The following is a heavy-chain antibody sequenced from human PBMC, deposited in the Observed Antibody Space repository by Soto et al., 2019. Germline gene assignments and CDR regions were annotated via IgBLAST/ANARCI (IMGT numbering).Heavy chain of an antibody. V-gene: IGHV3-33*01. CDR1: GFTFSSYV. D-gene: IGHD3-10*01. J-gene: IGHJ6*02. CDR2: IWYDGSNK. Sequence: PGGSLRLSCAASGFTFSSYVMHWVRQSPGKGLEWVAVIWYDGSNKYYADSVKGRFTISRDNSKNTLYLQMNSLRAEDTAVYYCARDTYYYGSGSYLYYYGMDVWGQGPRSPSP. CDR3: ARDTYYYGSGSYLYYYGMDV.